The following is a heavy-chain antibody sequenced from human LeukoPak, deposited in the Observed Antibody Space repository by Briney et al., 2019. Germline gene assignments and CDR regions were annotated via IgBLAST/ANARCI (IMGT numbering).Heavy chain of an antibody. D-gene: IGHD2/OR15-2a*01. CDR2: ISPYNGNT. CDR1: GYTFRSYG. J-gene: IGHJ2*01. CDR3: ARDNTWYFDL. Sequence: ASVKVSCKASGYTFRSYGFTWVRQAPGQGLEWMGWISPYNGNTDSAQKFQDRVTMTTDTSTSAAYMELRSLRSDDTAVYYCARDNTWYFDLWGRGTLVTVSS. V-gene: IGHV1-18*01.